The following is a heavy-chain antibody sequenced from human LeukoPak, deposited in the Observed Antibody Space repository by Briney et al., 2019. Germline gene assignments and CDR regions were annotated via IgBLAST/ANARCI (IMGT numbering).Heavy chain of an antibody. V-gene: IGHV3-21*04. CDR1: GFTFSSYS. D-gene: IGHD3-22*01. CDR3: AKRQDDDSGYFDY. J-gene: IGHJ4*02. CDR2: ISSSSSYI. Sequence: GRSLRLSCAASGFTFSSYSMNWVRQAPGKGLEWVSSISSSSSYIYYADSVKGRFTISRDNSKNTLYLQMNSLRAEDTAVYYCAKRQDDDSGYFDYWGQGTLVTVSS.